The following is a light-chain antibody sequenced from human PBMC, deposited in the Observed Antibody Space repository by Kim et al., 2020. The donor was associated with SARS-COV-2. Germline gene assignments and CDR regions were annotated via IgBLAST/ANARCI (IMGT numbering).Light chain of an antibody. CDR2: RNT. CDR1: SNNVGNLG. Sequence: QAGLTQPPSVTKDLRQTATLTCTGNSNNVGNLGAVCLQQYQGHPPKVLSYRNTNRPSGISERLSSSRSGNTASLTITGLQPEDEGDYYCSAWDSRLSAWLFGAGTKLTVL. J-gene: IGLJ3*02. CDR3: SAWDSRLSAWL. V-gene: IGLV10-54*01.